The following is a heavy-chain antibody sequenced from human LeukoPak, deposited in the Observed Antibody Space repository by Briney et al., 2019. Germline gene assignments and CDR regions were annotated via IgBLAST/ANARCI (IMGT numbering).Heavy chain of an antibody. J-gene: IGHJ5*02. V-gene: IGHV3-48*01. D-gene: IGHD5-24*01. Sequence: PGGSLRLSCAASGFTFSSYSMNWVRQAPGKGLEWVSYISASTGIIYYADSVKGRFTISRDNSKNTLYLQMNSLRAEDTAVYYCAKDLGGDGYNWFDPWGQGTLVTVSS. CDR1: GFTFSSYS. CDR3: AKDLGGDGYNWFDP. CDR2: ISASTGII.